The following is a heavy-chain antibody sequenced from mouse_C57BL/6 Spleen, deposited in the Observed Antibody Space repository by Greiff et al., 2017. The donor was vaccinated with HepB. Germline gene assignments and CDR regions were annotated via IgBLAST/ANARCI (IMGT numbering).Heavy chain of an antibody. V-gene: IGHV1-64*01. CDR3: ARSKDRMDY. CDR2: IHPNSGST. Sequence: QVQLKQSGAELVKPGASVKLSCKASGYTFTSYWMHWVKQRPGQGLEWIGMIHPNSGSTNYNEKFKSKATLTVDKSSSTAYMQLSSLTSEDSAVYYCARSKDRMDYWGQGTSVTVSS. J-gene: IGHJ4*01. D-gene: IGHD2-14*01. CDR1: GYTFTSYW.